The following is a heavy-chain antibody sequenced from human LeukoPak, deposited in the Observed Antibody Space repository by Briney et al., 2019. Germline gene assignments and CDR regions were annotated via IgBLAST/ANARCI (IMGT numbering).Heavy chain of an antibody. Sequence: GGSLRLSCAASGLTFSSYWMSWVRQAPGKGLEWVANIKEDGSEKYYVDSVKGRFTISRDNAKNSLDLQMNSLRAEDTAVYYCARARGGRYMDVWGKGTTVTVSS. CDR1: GLTFSSYW. V-gene: IGHV3-7*01. D-gene: IGHD3-16*01. CDR3: ARARGGRYMDV. CDR2: IKEDGSEK. J-gene: IGHJ6*03.